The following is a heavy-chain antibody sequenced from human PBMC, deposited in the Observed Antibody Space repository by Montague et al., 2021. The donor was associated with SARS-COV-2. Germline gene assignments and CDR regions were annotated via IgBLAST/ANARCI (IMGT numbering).Heavy chain of an antibody. CDR2: IYTSGST. CDR1: GGSISSYY. Sequence: SETLSLTCTVSGGSISSYYWSWIRQPAGKGLEWIGRIYTSGSTNYNPSLKSRVTMSVDTSKNQFSLKLSSVTAADTAVYYCARVGRAGYDILTGYYYYDMDVWGQGTTVTVSS. V-gene: IGHV4-4*07. CDR3: ARVGRAGYDILTGYYYYDMDV. D-gene: IGHD3-9*01. J-gene: IGHJ6*02.